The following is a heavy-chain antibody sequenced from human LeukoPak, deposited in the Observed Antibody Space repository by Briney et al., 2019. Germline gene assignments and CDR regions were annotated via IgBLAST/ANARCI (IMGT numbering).Heavy chain of an antibody. V-gene: IGHV5-51*01. J-gene: IGHJ3*02. CDR3: AGEALCDAFDI. D-gene: IGHD2-21*01. CDR1: GYSFTSYW. CDR2: IYPGDSDT. Sequence: GESLQISSQGSGYSFTSYWIGWVRQMPGKGLEWMGIIYPGDSDTRYSPSLQGQVTISADKSISTAYLQWSSLKASDTAMYYCAGEALCDAFDIWGQGTMVTVSS.